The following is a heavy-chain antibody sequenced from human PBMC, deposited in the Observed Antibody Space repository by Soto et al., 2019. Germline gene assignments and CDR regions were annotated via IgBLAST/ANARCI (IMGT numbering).Heavy chain of an antibody. CDR3: ARLGGIVDTGTWIQ. J-gene: IGHJ4*02. CDR2: IYPGDSDT. Sequence: GESLKISCKASGYRFSTYWIGWVRQRPGKGPEWMAIIYPGDSDTRENPSFQGQVTISTDKSSNTVHLQWRSLKASDTAIYYCARLGGIVDTGTWIQWGQGTPVTVSS. D-gene: IGHD1-26*01. V-gene: IGHV5-51*01. CDR1: GYRFSTYW.